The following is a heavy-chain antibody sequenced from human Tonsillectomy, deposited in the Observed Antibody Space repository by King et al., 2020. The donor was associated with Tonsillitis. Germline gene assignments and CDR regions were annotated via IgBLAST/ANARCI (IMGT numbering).Heavy chain of an antibody. CDR1: GFTFSSYS. J-gene: IGHJ6*03. CDR3: ARDRPEGYYYYMDV. Sequence: QLVQSGGGLVKPGGSLRLSCAASGFTFSSYSMNWVRQAPGKGLEWVSSISSSSSYIYYADSVKGRFTISRDNAKNSLYLQMNSLRAEDTAVYYCARDRPEGYYYYMDVWGKGTTVTVSS. V-gene: IGHV3-21*01. CDR2: ISSSSSYI.